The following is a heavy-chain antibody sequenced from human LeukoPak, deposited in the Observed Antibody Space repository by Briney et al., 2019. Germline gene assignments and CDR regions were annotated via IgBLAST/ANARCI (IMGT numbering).Heavy chain of an antibody. Sequence: GESLKISCKGSGYSFTSYWIGWVRQMPGKGLEWMGIIYPGDSDTRYSPSFQGQVTISADKSISTAYLQWSSLKASDTAMYYCARHKSQAGYYYDSSGSYNWFDPWGQGTLVTVSS. J-gene: IGHJ5*02. V-gene: IGHV5-51*01. CDR3: ARHKSQAGYYYDSSGSYNWFDP. CDR2: IYPGDSDT. CDR1: GYSFTSYW. D-gene: IGHD3-22*01.